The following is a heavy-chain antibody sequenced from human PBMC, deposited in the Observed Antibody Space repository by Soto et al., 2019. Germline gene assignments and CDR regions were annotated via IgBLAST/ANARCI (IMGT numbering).Heavy chain of an antibody. Sequence: EVQLVESGGGLVQPGGSLRLSCAASGFTLSGRSMHWVRQAPGKGPVWVSGIDNAGTDSTYADSVKGGFTSSRDNAKNMLYLQMNSLRVDDTAVYYCARGWFGPDVWGKGTTVTVSS. V-gene: IGHV3-74*01. CDR2: IDNAGTDS. D-gene: IGHD3-10*01. CDR3: ARGWFGPDV. J-gene: IGHJ6*04. CDR1: GFTLSGRS.